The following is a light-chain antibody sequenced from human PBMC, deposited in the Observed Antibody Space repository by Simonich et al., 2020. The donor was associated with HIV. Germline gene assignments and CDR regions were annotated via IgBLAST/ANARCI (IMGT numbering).Light chain of an antibody. J-gene: IGKJ1*01. V-gene: IGKV4-1*01. Sequence: DIVMTQSPDSLAVSLGERATINCKSSQSVFYSSNNKDYLAWYQQKAGQPPKLLIYWSSTRESGVPDRFSGSGSETDFTLTISSLQAEDVAVYYCQQYYSTPRTFGQGTKVEIK. CDR3: QQYYSTPRT. CDR2: WSS. CDR1: QSVFYSSNNKDY.